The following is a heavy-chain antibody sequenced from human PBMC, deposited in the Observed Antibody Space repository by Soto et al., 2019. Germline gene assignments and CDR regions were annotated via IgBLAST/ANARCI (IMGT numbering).Heavy chain of an antibody. CDR2: ISGSGSSP. V-gene: IGHV3-23*01. CDR1: GFTFSNYA. J-gene: IGHJ4*02. CDR3: AKEATSGLYYFDY. D-gene: IGHD6-19*01. Sequence: EVQLLESGGGLVQPGGSLRLSCAASGFTFSNYAMNWVRQAPGKGLEWVSTISGSGSSPYYADSVKGRFTISRDHSKNTLDLQMDSLRAGDSAIYYCAKEATSGLYYFDYWGQGTLVTVSS.